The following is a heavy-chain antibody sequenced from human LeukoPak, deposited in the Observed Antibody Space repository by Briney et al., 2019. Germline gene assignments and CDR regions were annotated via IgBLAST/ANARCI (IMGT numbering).Heavy chain of an antibody. CDR3: ARAYSSSWLIRFDY. D-gene: IGHD6-13*01. V-gene: IGHV4-61*01. J-gene: IGHJ4*02. CDR2: IYYSGST. Sequence: SETLSLTCTVSGGSVSSGSYYWSWIRQPPGKGLEWIGYIYYSGSTNYNPSLKSRVTISVDTSKNQLSLKLSSVTAADTAMYYCARAYSSSWLIRFDYWGQGTLVTVSS. CDR1: GGSVSSGSYY.